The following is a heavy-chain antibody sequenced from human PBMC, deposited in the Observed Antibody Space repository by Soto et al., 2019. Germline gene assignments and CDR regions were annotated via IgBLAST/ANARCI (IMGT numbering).Heavy chain of an antibody. CDR1: GGSISSYY. D-gene: IGHD1-26*01. Sequence: SETLSLTCTVSGGSISSYYWSWIRQPAGKGLEWIGRIYTSGSTNYNPSLKSRVTMSVDTSKNQFSLKLSSVTAADTAVYYCARLRHRGSYQYYLDYWGQGTLVTVSS. J-gene: IGHJ4*02. CDR2: IYTSGST. V-gene: IGHV4-4*07. CDR3: ARLRHRGSYQYYLDY.